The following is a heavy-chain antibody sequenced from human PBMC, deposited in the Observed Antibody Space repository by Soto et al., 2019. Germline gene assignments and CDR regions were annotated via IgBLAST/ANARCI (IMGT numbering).Heavy chain of an antibody. CDR1: GFTFSSYA. CDR3: AKGDAMIVVVITDYFDY. CDR2: ISGSGGST. D-gene: IGHD3-22*01. J-gene: IGHJ4*02. V-gene: IGHV3-23*01. Sequence: PGGSLRLSCAASGFTFSSYAMSWVRQAPGKGLEWVSAISGSGGSTCYADSVKGRFTISRDNSKNTLYLQMNSLRAEDTAVYYCAKGDAMIVVVITDYFDYWGQGTLVTVSS.